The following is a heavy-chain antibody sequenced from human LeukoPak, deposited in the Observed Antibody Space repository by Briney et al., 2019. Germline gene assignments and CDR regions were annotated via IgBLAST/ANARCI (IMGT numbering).Heavy chain of an antibody. D-gene: IGHD3-10*01. V-gene: IGHV4-59*01. CDR2: IYYSGSS. J-gene: IGHJ4*02. CDR3: ARTEYYFDH. CDR1: GGSISSYY. Sequence: SETLSLTCTVSGGSISSYYWSWIRQPPGKGLEWIGYIYYSGSSNYNPSFKGRVTMSVDTSKKQFSLRVSSVTAADTAVYYCARTEYYFDHWGQGTLVTVSS.